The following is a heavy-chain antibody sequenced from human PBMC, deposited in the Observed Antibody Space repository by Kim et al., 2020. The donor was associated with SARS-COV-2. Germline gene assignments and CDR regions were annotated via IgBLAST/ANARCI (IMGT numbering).Heavy chain of an antibody. D-gene: IGHD6-6*01. J-gene: IGHJ4*02. CDR3: AKKGGQLVSYAGY. V-gene: IGHV3-23*01. Sequence: ADSVKGRFTISREKSKNTLYLQMNSLRAEDTDVYYCAKKGGQLVSYAGYWGQGTLVTVSS.